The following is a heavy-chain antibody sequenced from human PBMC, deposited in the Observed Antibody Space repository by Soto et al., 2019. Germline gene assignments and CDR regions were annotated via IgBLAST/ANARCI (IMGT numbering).Heavy chain of an antibody. D-gene: IGHD1-26*01. V-gene: IGHV1-69*13. CDR2: IIPIFGTA. J-gene: IGHJ4*02. CDR3: ARRETGAALFDY. CDR1: GGTFSSYA. Sequence: ASVKVSCKASGGTFSSYAISWVRQAPGQGLEWMGGIIPIFGTANYAQKFQGRVTITADESTSTAYMELSSLRSEDTAVYYCARRETGAALFDYWGQGTLVTVSS.